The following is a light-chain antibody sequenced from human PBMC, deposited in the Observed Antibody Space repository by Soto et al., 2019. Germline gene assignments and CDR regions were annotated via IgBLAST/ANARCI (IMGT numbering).Light chain of an antibody. CDR1: QSISSTY. J-gene: IGKJ4*01. V-gene: IGKV3-20*01. CDR2: DAS. Sequence: IVLTQSPGTLSLSPGERATLSCRASQSISSTYLAWYQQKPGQAPRLLIYDASTSATGIPDRFSGSGSGTDFTLTNSRLEPEDFAVYDCQQFGSSPLTFGGGTKVEIK. CDR3: QQFGSSPLT.